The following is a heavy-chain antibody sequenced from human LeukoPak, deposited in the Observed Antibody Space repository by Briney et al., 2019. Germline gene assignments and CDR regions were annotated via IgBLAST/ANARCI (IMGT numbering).Heavy chain of an antibody. V-gene: IGHV4-38-2*02. CDR1: GYSISSGYY. J-gene: IGHJ4*02. CDR3: ARGTRYCSGGSCYSRGVGFDY. CDR2: INHSGST. D-gene: IGHD2-15*01. Sequence: SETLSLTCTVSGYSISSGYYWGWIRQPPGKGLEWIGEINHSGSTNYNPSLKSRVTISVDTSKNHFSLKLSSVTAADTAVHYCARGTRYCSGGSCYSRGVGFDYWGQGTLVTVSS.